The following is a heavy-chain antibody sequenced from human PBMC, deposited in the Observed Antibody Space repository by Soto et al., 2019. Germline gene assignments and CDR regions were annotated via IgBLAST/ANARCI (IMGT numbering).Heavy chain of an antibody. CDR3: ARETAAAGTGWFDP. Sequence: QVQLQESGPGLVKPSQTLSLTCTVSGGSISSGGYYWSWIRQHPGKGLEWIGYIYYSGSTYYNPSLKSRVTISVDTSKNQFSLKLSSVTAADTAAYYCARETAAAGTGWFDPWGQGTLVTVSS. J-gene: IGHJ5*02. CDR2: IYYSGST. D-gene: IGHD6-13*01. V-gene: IGHV4-31*03. CDR1: GGSISSGGYY.